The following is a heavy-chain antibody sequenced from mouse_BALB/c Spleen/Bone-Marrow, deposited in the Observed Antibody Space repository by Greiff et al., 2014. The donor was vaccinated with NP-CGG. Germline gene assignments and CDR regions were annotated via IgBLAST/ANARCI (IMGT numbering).Heavy chain of an antibody. CDR2: IYPGGGYT. J-gene: IGHJ2*01. CDR1: GYTFTTYW. Sequence: VQLQQSGAELVRPGTSVKISCKASGYTFTTYWLGWVKQRPGHGLEWIGDIYPGGGYTKYNEKFKDRATLTADTSSRTAYMRLSSLTSEDSTVYFCARYWDGYYFDYWGQGTTLTVSS. D-gene: IGHD4-1*01. V-gene: IGHV1-63*02. CDR3: ARYWDGYYFDY.